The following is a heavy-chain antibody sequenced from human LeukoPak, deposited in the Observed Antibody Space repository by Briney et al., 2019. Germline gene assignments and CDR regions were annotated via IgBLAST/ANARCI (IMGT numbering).Heavy chain of an antibody. CDR3: AKGRDVDTAMVSFLRYFDY. Sequence: PGGSLRLSCAASGFTFSSYGMHWVRQAPGKGLEWVAVISYDGSNKYYADSVKGRLTISRDNSKNTLYLQMNSLRAEDTAVYYCAKGRDVDTAMVSFLRYFDYWGQGTLVTVSS. CDR1: GFTFSSYG. J-gene: IGHJ4*02. CDR2: ISYDGSNK. D-gene: IGHD5-18*01. V-gene: IGHV3-30*18.